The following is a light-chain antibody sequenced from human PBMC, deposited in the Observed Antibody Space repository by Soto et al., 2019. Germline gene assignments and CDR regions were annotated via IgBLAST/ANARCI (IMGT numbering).Light chain of an antibody. V-gene: IGKV3-11*01. CDR3: QDRSDWPPYMYT. CDR2: GAS. Sequence: EAVLTQSPGTLSLSPGESATLSCRASQNVTTFLAWYQQRPGQPPKLLISGASDRATGVPARFSGSGSGTDFTLTISSLEPEDFAVYYCQDRSDWPPYMYTFGQGTKLEIK. CDR1: QNVTTF. J-gene: IGKJ2*01.